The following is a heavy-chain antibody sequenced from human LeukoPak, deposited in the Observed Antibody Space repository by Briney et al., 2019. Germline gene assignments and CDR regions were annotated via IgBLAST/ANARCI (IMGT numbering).Heavy chain of an antibody. Sequence: GGSLRLSCAASGFPFSSYSMHWVRQAPGKGLEWVAVVLYDGSMKYYADSVKGRFTISRDNSKSMLFLQMNSLRAEDTAVYYCAKDIAAASYYFDYWGQGTLVTVSS. CDR3: AKDIAAASYYFDY. D-gene: IGHD6-13*01. J-gene: IGHJ4*02. CDR2: VLYDGSMK. CDR1: GFPFSSYS. V-gene: IGHV3-30*04.